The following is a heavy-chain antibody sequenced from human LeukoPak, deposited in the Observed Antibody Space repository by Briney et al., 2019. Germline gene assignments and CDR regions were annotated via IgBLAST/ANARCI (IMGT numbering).Heavy chain of an antibody. D-gene: IGHD4-17*01. Sequence: PGGSLRLSCAASEFTFSSYTMKWVRQAPGKGLEWVSSISSSSSYIYYADSVKGGFTISRDNAKNSLYLQMNSLRAEDTAVYYCARMNFYGDYCDYWGQGTLVTVSS. CDR3: ARMNFYGDYCDY. CDR2: ISSSSSYI. CDR1: EFTFSSYT. V-gene: IGHV3-21*01. J-gene: IGHJ4*02.